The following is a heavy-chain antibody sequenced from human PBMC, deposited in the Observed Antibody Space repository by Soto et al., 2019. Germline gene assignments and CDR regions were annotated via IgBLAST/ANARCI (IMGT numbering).Heavy chain of an antibody. CDR3: ARGDWWLFDY. Sequence: QVQLVQSGAEEKKPGASVKVSYKASGYTFTSYAIHWVRQASGQRLEWMGWINAGNGNTKYSQKFQGRVTITRDTSASTAYMELSSLKSEDTAVYYCARGDWWLFDYWGQGTLVTVSS. J-gene: IGHJ4*02. V-gene: IGHV1-3*05. CDR2: INAGNGNT. D-gene: IGHD2-8*02. CDR1: GYTFTSYA.